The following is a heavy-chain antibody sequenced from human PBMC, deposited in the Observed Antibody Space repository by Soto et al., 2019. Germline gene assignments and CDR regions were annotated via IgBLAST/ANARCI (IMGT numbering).Heavy chain of an antibody. Sequence: SETLSLTCAVYGGSFSGYYWSWIRQPPGKGLEWIGEINHSGSTNYNPSLKSRVTISVDTSKNQFSLRLSSVTAADTAVYYCARGRGYCSGGSCPRGYFDYWGQGTLVTVSS. V-gene: IGHV4-34*01. D-gene: IGHD2-15*01. CDR2: INHSGST. J-gene: IGHJ4*02. CDR1: GGSFSGYY. CDR3: ARGRGYCSGGSCPRGYFDY.